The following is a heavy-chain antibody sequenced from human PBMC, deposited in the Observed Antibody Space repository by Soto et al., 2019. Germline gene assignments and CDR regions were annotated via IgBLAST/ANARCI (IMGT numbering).Heavy chain of an antibody. CDR2: MSPNSGNT. CDR3: ARGDNDWYFDL. Sequence: QVQLVQSGAEVKKPGASVKVSCKASGYTFTSYDINWVRQATGQGLEWMGWMSPNSGNTGYAQKFQGRVTITADKSTSIAYMELSSLRSEDTAVYYCARGDNDWYFDLWGRGTLVTVSS. V-gene: IGHV1-8*01. J-gene: IGHJ2*01. D-gene: IGHD2-8*01. CDR1: GYTFTSYD.